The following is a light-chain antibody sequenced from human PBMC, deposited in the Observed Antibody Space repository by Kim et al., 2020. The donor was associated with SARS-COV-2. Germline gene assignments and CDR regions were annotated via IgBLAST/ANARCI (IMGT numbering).Light chain of an antibody. V-gene: IGLV1-44*01. Sequence: QSVLTQPPSASGIPGQRVTISCSGSISNIGGNTVNWYQHLPGTAPKFLMFSDNLRPSGVPARFSGSRSGTSASLAISGLRFEDEGDYYCGAWDDSLNAPVLGGGTKVTVL. CDR2: SDN. CDR3: GAWDDSLNAPV. J-gene: IGLJ3*02. CDR1: ISNIGGNT.